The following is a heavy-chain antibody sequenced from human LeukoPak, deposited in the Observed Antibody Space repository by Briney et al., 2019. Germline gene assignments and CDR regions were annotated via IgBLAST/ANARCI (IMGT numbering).Heavy chain of an antibody. V-gene: IGHV1-2*02. Sequence: ASVKVSCKASGYTFTGYYMHWVRQAPGQGLEWMGWINPNSGGTNYAQKFQGRVTMTRDTSISTAYMELSRLRSDDTAVYYCARDLLGQWSTVRGRFDYWGQGTLVTVSS. CDR2: INPNSGGT. J-gene: IGHJ4*02. CDR3: ARDLLGQWSTVRGRFDY. D-gene: IGHD3-10*01. CDR1: GYTFTGYY.